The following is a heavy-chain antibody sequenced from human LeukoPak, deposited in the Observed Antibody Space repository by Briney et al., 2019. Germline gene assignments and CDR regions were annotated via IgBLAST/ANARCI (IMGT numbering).Heavy chain of an antibody. D-gene: IGHD6-19*01. J-gene: IGHJ4*02. CDR1: GGTFSSYA. CDR2: IIPIFGTA. Sequence: SVKVSCKASGGTFSSYAISWVRQAPGQGLEWMGGIIPIFGTANYAQKFQGRVTITTDESTSTAYMELSSLRSEDTAAYYCASHIAVAYYFDYWGQGTLVTVSS. CDR3: ASHIAVAYYFDY. V-gene: IGHV1-69*05.